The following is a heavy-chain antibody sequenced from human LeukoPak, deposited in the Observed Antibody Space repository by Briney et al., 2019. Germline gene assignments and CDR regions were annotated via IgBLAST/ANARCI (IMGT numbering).Heavy chain of an antibody. D-gene: IGHD5-18*01. CDR3: ARGYPPWFDP. CDR2: IYYSGNT. J-gene: IGHJ5*02. CDR1: GGSISSSKYY. V-gene: IGHV4-39*07. Sequence: SETLSLTCTVSGGSISSSKYYWGWIRQPPGRGLEWIGSIYYSGNTYYNPSLKSRVTISVDTSKNQFSLKLSSVTAADTAVYYCARGYPPWFDPWGQGTLVTVSS.